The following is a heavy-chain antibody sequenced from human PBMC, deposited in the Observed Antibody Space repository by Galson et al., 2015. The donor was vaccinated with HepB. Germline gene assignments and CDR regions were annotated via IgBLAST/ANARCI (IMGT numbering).Heavy chain of an antibody. CDR1: GDSVSRKSAA. CDR2: TYYRSKWYN. J-gene: IGHJ6*02. D-gene: IGHD2-15*01. V-gene: IGHV6-1*01. Sequence: CAISGDSVSRKSAAWNWIRQSPSRGLEWLGRTYYRSKWYNDYALSVKGRVTISPDTSKNQFSLQLNSVTPEDTAVYYCARHGYCSGGSCYYYYGMDVWGQGTTVTVSS. CDR3: ARHGYCSGGSCYYYYGMDV.